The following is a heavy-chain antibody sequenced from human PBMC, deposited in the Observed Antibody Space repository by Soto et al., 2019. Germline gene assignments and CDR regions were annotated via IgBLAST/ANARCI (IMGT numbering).Heavy chain of an antibody. CDR3: VREGIRWLQSPPHYYGMDV. Sequence: SGAVSVTSTVSGGSINICGYSWSWIRQHPGKGLEWIGYIYYSGSTYYNPSLKSRVTISVDTSKNQFSLKLSSVTAADTAVYYCVREGIRWLQSPPHYYGMDVWCQGTTVTVSS. D-gene: IGHD5-12*01. CDR2: IYYSGST. CDR1: GGSINICGYS. J-gene: IGHJ6*02. V-gene: IGHV4-31*03.